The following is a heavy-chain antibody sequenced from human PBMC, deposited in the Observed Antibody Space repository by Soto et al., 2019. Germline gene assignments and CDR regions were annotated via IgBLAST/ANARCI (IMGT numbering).Heavy chain of an antibody. V-gene: IGHV3-30-3*01. CDR3: GRETRRFEECSGY. J-gene: IGHJ4*02. CDR1: GFTFSSYA. Sequence: PGGSLRLSCAASGFTFSSYAMHWVRQAPGKGLEWVAVISYDGSNKYYADSVKGRFTISRDNTKNTLYLQMNSLRAEDTPVYYCGRETRRFEECSGYWGQGTMVTVSS. D-gene: IGHD3-10*01. CDR2: ISYDGSNK.